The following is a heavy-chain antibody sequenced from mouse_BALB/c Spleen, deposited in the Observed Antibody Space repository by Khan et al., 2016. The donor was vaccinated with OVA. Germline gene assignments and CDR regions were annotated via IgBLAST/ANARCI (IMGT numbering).Heavy chain of an antibody. CDR1: GYTFSSYY. J-gene: IGHJ3*01. D-gene: IGHD2-10*02. CDR2: INPNNGGP. Sequence: QVQLQQSGAELVKPGTSVKLSCKASGYTFSSYYLSWVKQRPGQGLEWIGGINPNNGGPNFNEKFKAKATLTVDNSSSPAYLHLSSLTSEDSAVSYCTRSGYGNPFAYWGQGTLVTVAP. CDR3: TRSGYGNPFAY. V-gene: IGHV1S81*02.